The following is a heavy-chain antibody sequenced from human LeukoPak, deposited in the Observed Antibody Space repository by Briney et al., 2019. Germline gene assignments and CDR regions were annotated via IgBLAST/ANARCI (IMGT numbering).Heavy chain of an antibody. J-gene: IGHJ4*02. CDR1: GYTFTGYY. Sequence: ASVKVSCKASGYTFTGYYMHWVRQAPGQGLEWMGRINPNSGGTNYAQKFQGRVTMTRDTSISTAYMELSRLRSDDTAVYSCARLYSSGWYSRQEAGLSDYWGQGTLVTVSS. CDR2: INPNSGGT. V-gene: IGHV1-2*06. D-gene: IGHD6-19*01. CDR3: ARLYSSGWYSRQEAGLSDY.